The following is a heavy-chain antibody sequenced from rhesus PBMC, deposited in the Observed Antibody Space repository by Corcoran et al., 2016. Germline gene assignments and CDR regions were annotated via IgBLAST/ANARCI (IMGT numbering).Heavy chain of an antibody. V-gene: IGHV4S10*01. D-gene: IGHD5-36*02. CDR1: GGAISDSYR. Sequence: QVQLQESGPGVVKPSETLSLTCAVSGGAISDSYRWSWIRQPPGKGLEWIGYIYGSSTSTNYNPSLKSRVTISKDTSKNQFSLKLSSVTAADTAMYYCARGRVLKTSYSSGGYFDYWGQGVLVTVSS. J-gene: IGHJ4*01. CDR2: IYGSSTST. CDR3: ARGRVLKTSYSSGGYFDY.